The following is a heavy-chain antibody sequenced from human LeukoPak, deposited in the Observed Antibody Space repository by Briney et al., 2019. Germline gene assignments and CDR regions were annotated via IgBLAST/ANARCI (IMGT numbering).Heavy chain of an antibody. J-gene: IGHJ4*02. CDR1: GGSISSYY. CDR3: ARHRSLYYYGSGSYYNGKYYFDY. CDR2: IYTSGST. V-gene: IGHV4-4*07. Sequence: SETLSLTCTVSGGSISSYYWSWIRQPAGKGLEWIGRIYTSGSTNYNPSLKSRVTISVDTSKNQFSLKLSSVTAADTAVYYCARHRSLYYYGSGSYYNGKYYFDYWGQGTLVTVSS. D-gene: IGHD3-10*01.